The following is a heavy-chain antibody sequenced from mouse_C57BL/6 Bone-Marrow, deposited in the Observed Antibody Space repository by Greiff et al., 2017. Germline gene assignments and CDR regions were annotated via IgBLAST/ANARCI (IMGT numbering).Heavy chain of an antibody. CDR3: ARSGNSNQAWFAY. V-gene: IGHV1-85*01. Sequence: QVQLQQSGPQLVKPGASVKLSCKASGYTFTSYDINWVKQRPGQGLEWIGWIYPRDGSTKYNEKFKGKATLTVDTSSSTAYMELHSLTSEDSAVYFCARSGNSNQAWFAYWGQGTLVTVSA. D-gene: IGHD2-1*01. CDR1: GYTFTSYD. CDR2: IYPRDGST. J-gene: IGHJ3*01.